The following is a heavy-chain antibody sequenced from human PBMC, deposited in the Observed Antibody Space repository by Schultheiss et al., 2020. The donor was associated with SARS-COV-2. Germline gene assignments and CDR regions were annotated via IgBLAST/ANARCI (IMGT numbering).Heavy chain of an antibody. CDR1: GFTFSSYE. CDR3: ARANARSGMDV. V-gene: IGHV3-48*03. J-gene: IGHJ6*02. D-gene: IGHD2-2*01. CDR2: ISSSGSTI. Sequence: GGSLRLSCAASGFTFSSYEMNWVRQAPGKGLEWVSYISSSGSTIYYADSVKGRFTISRDNAKNSLYLQMNSLRAEDTAVYYCARANARSGMDVWGQGTTVTVSS.